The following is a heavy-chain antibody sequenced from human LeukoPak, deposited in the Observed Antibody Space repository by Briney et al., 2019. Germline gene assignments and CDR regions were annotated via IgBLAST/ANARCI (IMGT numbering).Heavy chain of an antibody. V-gene: IGHV1-18*01. CDR3: ARTSANGGIYHNLFRY. CDR1: GYTFGSYG. Sequence: ASVKVSCKASGYTFGSYGISWVRQAPGQGLEWMGWISADNGNTNSAQKVQGRVTMTTDASTSTAYMELRSLRSDDTAVYYCARTSANGGIYHNLFRYWGQGTLVTVSS. D-gene: IGHD1-26*01. CDR2: ISADNGNT. J-gene: IGHJ4*02.